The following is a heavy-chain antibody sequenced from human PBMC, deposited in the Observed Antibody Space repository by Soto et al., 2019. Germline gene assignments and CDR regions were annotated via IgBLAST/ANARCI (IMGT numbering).Heavy chain of an antibody. CDR3: AHSYYGGNPEYFQH. D-gene: IGHD4-17*01. CDR1: GFSLSTSGVG. J-gene: IGHJ1*01. CDR2: IYWDDDK. V-gene: IGHV2-5*02. Sequence: QITLKESGPTLVKPTQTLTLTCTFSGFSLSTSGVGVGWIRQPPGKALEWLALIYWDDDKRYSPSLKSRLTTTKDNSKNQLVLTMTNMDPVDTATYYCAHSYYGGNPEYFQHWGQGTLVTVSS.